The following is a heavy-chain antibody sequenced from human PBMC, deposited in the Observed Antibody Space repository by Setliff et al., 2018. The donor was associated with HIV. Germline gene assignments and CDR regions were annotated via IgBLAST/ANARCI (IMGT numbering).Heavy chain of an antibody. J-gene: IGHJ6*03. Sequence: GGSLRLSCAASGFTFNNYAMNWVRQAPGKGLQWVASISTRGGYIYYADSVKGRFTISRDNTRNSVYLQMDSLRVDDTAVFYCARRSGSSSLKGVHYYYYYYMDVWGKGTTVTVSS. CDR3: ARRSGSSSLKGVHYYYYYYMDV. D-gene: IGHD6-13*01. CDR1: GFTFNNYA. CDR2: ISTRGGYI. V-gene: IGHV3-21*06.